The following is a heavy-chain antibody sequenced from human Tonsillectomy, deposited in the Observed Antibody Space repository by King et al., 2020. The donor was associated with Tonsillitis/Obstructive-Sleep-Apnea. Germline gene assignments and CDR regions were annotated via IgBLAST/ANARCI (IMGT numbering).Heavy chain of an antibody. CDR1: GGSFSGYY. Sequence: VQLQQWGAGLLKPSETLSLTCAVYGGSFSGYYWSWIRQPPGMGLEWIGEINHSGSTNYNPSLKSRVSISVDTSKNQFSLKLSSVTAADAAVYYCARGDIVVLPAAYYYYYYMDVWGKGTTVTVSS. CDR2: INHSGST. V-gene: IGHV4-34*01. CDR3: ARGDIVVLPAAYYYYYYMDV. J-gene: IGHJ6*03. D-gene: IGHD2-2*01.